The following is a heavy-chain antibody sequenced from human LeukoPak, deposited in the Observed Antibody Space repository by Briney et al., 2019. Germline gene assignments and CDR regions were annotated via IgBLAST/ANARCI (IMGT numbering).Heavy chain of an antibody. CDR2: IGTSGDGI. CDR3: AKGRGAHCDGGCSSRILEY. J-gene: IGHJ4*02. V-gene: IGHV3-23*01. CDR1: GFTFNNYA. D-gene: IGHD2-21*02. Sequence: PGGSLRLSCAVSGFTFNNYAMNWLRQAPGKGLEWVSIIGTSGDGIYYADSVKGRFTISRDNPKNTLYLHMNSLRAEDTAVYYCAKGRGAHCDGGCSSRILEYWGQGTLVTVSS.